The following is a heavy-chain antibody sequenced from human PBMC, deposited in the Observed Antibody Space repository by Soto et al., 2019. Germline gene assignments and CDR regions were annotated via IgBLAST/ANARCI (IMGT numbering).Heavy chain of an antibody. CDR1: GGSFSGYY. CDR3: ARGRYYYYGSGSYLGFNWFDP. CDR2: INHSGST. D-gene: IGHD3-10*01. V-gene: IGHV4-34*01. Sequence: SETLSLTCAVYGGSFSGYYWSWIRQPPGKGLEWIGEINHSGSTNYNPSLKSRVTISVDTSKNQFSLKLSSVTAADTAVYYCARGRYYYYGSGSYLGFNWFDPWGQGTLVTVSS. J-gene: IGHJ5*02.